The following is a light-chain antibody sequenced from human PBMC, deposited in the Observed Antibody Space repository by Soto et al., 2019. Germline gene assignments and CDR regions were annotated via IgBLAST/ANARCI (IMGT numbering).Light chain of an antibody. Sequence: SYELTQPPSVSVSPGQTASITCSGDKLGDKYACWYQQKPGQSPVLVIYQNSKRPSGIPERFSGSNSGNTATLTISATQAMDEADYYCQAWGSSTGVFGTGTKLTVL. V-gene: IGLV3-1*01. CDR2: QNS. J-gene: IGLJ1*01. CDR3: QAWGSSTGV. CDR1: KLGDKY.